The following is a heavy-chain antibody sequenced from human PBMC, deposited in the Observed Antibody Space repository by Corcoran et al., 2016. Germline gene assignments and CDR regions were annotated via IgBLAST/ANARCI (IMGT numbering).Heavy chain of an antibody. J-gene: IGHJ3*02. D-gene: IGHD1-26*01. Sequence: QLQLQESGPGLVKPSETLSLTCTVSGGSISSSSYYWGWIRQPPGKGLEWIGSIYYSGSTYYNPSLKSRVTISVDTSKNQFSLKLSSVTAADTAVYYCARDIPRSELHDAFDIWGQGTMVTVSS. CDR1: GGSISSSSYY. CDR3: ARDIPRSELHDAFDI. V-gene: IGHV4-39*07. CDR2: IYYSGST.